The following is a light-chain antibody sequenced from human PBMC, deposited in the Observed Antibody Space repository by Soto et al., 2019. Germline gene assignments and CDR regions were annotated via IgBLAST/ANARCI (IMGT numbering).Light chain of an antibody. V-gene: IGKV1-39*01. CDR3: QQTSSAPFT. CDR1: QNINTY. CDR2: DAA. J-gene: IGKJ3*01. Sequence: DIQMTQSPYSLSAAVGDRVTIACRASQNINTYLNWYQQKPGKAPKLLIFDAASWQSGVPSRFSGGGSRTDFTLTITSLQPEDFATYYCQQTSSAPFTFGPGTKVDIK.